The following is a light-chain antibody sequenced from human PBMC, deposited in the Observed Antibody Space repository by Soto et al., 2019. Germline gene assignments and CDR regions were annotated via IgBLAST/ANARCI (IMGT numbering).Light chain of an antibody. Sequence: QSVLTRPRSVSGSPGQSVTISCTGTNNDVGFYNYVSWYQQQLGKAPKLLIYDVNKRPSGVPPRFSGSKSANTASLTISGLQAADEADYYCNSYAGGLVLFGGGTKLTVL. CDR3: NSYAGGLVL. J-gene: IGLJ2*01. CDR1: NNDVGFYNY. CDR2: DVN. V-gene: IGLV2-11*01.